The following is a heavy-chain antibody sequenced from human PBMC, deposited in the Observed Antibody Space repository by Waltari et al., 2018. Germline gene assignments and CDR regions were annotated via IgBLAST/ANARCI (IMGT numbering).Heavy chain of an antibody. V-gene: IGHV3-74*01. CDR1: GFTFGSYW. Sequence: EVQLVESGGGLVQPGGSLRLSCAASGFTFGSYWMHWVRQAPGKGRVWCSRVTIEGSSTTYADSVKGRFTISRDNARNTLYLQMNSLRAEDTAVYYCARDGHGTVDFDLWGQGTVVTVSS. CDR3: ARDGHGTVDFDL. CDR2: VTIEGSST. J-gene: IGHJ4*02.